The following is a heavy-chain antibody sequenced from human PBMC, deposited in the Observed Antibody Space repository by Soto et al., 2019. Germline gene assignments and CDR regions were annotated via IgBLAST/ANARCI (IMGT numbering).Heavy chain of an antibody. CDR2: IIPIFGTA. J-gene: IGHJ4*02. V-gene: IGHV1-69*13. D-gene: IGHD6-6*01. CDR3: ARGAERYSSSSYSPN. Sequence: GASVKVSCKASGGTFSSYAISWVRQAPGQGLEWMGGIIPIFGTANYAQKFQGRVTITADESTSTAYMELSSLRSEDTAVYYCARGAERYSSSSYSPNWGQGTLVTVSS. CDR1: GGTFSSYA.